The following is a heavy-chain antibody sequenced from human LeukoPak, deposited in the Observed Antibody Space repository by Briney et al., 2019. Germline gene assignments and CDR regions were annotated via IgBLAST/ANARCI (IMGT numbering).Heavy chain of an antibody. CDR2: IYYSGST. V-gene: IGHV4-61*08. CDR3: ARVAGYYYYYMDV. J-gene: IGHJ6*03. Sequence: SETLSLTCAVSGGSISSGGYSWSWIRQPPGKGLEWIGYIYYSGSTNYNPSLKSRVTISVDTSKNQFSLKLSSVTAADTAVYYCARVAGYYYYYMDVWGKGTTVTVSS. CDR1: GGSISSGGYS.